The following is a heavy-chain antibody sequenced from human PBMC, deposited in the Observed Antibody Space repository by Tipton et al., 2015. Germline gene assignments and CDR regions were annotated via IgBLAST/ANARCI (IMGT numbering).Heavy chain of an antibody. CDR2: LFPEDSDT. Sequence: VQLVQSGAEAKKPGESLKISCKGSGHTFSNNWIAWVRQMPGKGLEWMGILFPEDSDTRYSPSFQGHVTFSADKSISTAYLQWSSLKASDSAMYYCARLTDSHPGWFDSWGQGTPVTVSS. CDR3: ARLTDSHPGWFDS. V-gene: IGHV5-51*01. J-gene: IGHJ5*01. CDR1: GHTFSNNW. D-gene: IGHD1-20*01.